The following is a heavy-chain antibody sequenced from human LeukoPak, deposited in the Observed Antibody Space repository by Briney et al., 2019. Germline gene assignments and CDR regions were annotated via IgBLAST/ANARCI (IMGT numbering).Heavy chain of an antibody. CDR2: IYHTGTT. CDR1: GGSIGSGSHY. CDR3: AASSGVTLGRF. V-gene: IGHV4-31*03. Sequence: PSETLSLTCTVSGGSIGSGSHYYNWIRQHPGKGLEWIGYIYHTGTTSYNPSLKSRVTMSVDTSMNQVSLKLASLTAADTAVYYCAASSGVTLGRFWGQGTLVTVSS. J-gene: IGHJ4*02. D-gene: IGHD3-16*01.